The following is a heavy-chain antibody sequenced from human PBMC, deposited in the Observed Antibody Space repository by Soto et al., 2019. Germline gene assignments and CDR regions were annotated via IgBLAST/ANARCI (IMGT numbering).Heavy chain of an antibody. Sequence: GGSLRLSCAASGFTFSSYSMNWVRQAPGKGLEWVSSISSSSSYIYYADSVRGRFTISRDNAKNSLYLQMNSLRAEDTAVYYCARSRSADYSGGYYYYGMDVWGQGTTVTVSS. CDR2: ISSSSSYI. V-gene: IGHV3-21*01. D-gene: IGHD4-4*01. J-gene: IGHJ6*02. CDR1: GFTFSSYS. CDR3: ARSRSADYSGGYYYYGMDV.